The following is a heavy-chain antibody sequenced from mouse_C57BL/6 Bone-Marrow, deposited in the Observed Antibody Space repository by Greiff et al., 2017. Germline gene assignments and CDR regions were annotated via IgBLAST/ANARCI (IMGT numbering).Heavy chain of an antibody. CDR2: IRSKSSNYAT. J-gene: IGHJ2*01. CDR3: VRDLNTYYDGSSLGY. Sequence: EVQLVESGGGLVQPKGSLKLSCAASGFTFNTYAMHWVRQAPGTGLEWVARIRSKSSNYATYYADSVKDRFTISRDDSQSMLYLQMNNLKTEDTAMYYGVRDLNTYYDGSSLGYWGKGTTLTVSS. V-gene: IGHV10-3*01. D-gene: IGHD1-1*01. CDR1: GFTFNTYA.